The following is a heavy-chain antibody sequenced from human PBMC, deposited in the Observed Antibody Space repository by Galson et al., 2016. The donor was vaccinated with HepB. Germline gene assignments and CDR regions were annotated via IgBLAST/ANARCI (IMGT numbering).Heavy chain of an antibody. D-gene: IGHD2-2*01. Sequence: SLRLSCAACGFSFSSYGMHWVRQAPGKGLEWVAVISYDGSNKYYADYVKGRFTISRDNSKNTLYLQMNSLRAEDTAVYYCAKDTARYCSSTSCSYGMDVWGQGTTVTVSS. CDR2: ISYDGSNK. CDR1: GFSFSSYG. CDR3: AKDTARYCSSTSCSYGMDV. J-gene: IGHJ6*02. V-gene: IGHV3-30*18.